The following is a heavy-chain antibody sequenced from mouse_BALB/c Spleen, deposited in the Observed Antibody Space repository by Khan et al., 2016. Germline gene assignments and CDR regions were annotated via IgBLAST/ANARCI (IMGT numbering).Heavy chain of an antibody. CDR1: GFDFSRYW. Sequence: EVKLLESGGGLVQPGGSLKLSCAASGFDFSRYWMSWVRQAPGKGLEWIGEINSDSSTINYTPSLKDKFIISRDNAKNTLYLQMSKVRSEDTALYYCARAWYYGYLAYWGQGTLVTVSA. CDR2: INSDSSTI. V-gene: IGHV4-1*02. CDR3: ARAWYYGYLAY. D-gene: IGHD1-1*01. J-gene: IGHJ3*01.